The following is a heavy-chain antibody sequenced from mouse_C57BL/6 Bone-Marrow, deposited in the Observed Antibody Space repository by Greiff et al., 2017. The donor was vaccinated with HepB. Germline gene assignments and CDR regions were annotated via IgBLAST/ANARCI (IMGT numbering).Heavy chain of an antibody. Sequence: QVQLQQSGPELVKPGASVKISCKASGYAFSSSWMNWVKQRPGKGLEWIGRIYPGDGDTNYNGKFKGKATLTADKSSSTAYMQLSSLTSEDSAVYFCARLTGFAYWGQGTLVTVSA. CDR3: ARLTGFAY. D-gene: IGHD1-1*01. CDR1: GYAFSSSW. J-gene: IGHJ3*01. V-gene: IGHV1-82*01. CDR2: IYPGDGDT.